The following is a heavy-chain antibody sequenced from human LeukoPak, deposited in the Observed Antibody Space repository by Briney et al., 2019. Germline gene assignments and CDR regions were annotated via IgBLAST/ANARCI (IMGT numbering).Heavy chain of an antibody. V-gene: IGHV1-24*01. D-gene: IGHD1-26*01. CDR2: FDPEDGET. J-gene: IGHJ4*02. CDR1: GYTLTELS. Sequence: ASVKVSCKVSGYTLTELSMHWVRQAPGKGLEWMGGFDPEDGETIYAQKFQGRVTMTEDTSTDTAYMELSSLRSEDTAAYYCATASSGSYDEGFDYWGQGTLVTVSS. CDR3: ATASSGSYDEGFDY.